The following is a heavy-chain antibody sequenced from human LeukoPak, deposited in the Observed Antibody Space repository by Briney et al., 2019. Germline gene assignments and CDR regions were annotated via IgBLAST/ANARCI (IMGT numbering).Heavy chain of an antibody. CDR3: ARGFDFPY. D-gene: IGHD3-9*01. Sequence: ASVKVSCKTSGFTFTNYDINWVRQATGQGLEWMGWMNPNSAKTGYAQKFQGRVTITWNTSISTAYMEVSSPTSEDTAVYYCARGFDFPYWGQGTLVTVSS. CDR1: GFTFTNYD. V-gene: IGHV1-8*03. CDR2: MNPNSAKT. J-gene: IGHJ4*02.